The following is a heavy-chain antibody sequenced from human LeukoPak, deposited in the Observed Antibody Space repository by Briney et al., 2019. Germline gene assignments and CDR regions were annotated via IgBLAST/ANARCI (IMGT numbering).Heavy chain of an antibody. Sequence: PSETLSLTCTVSGGSISSYYWSWIRQPPGKGPEWIGSIYTSGSTNYNPSLKSRVTISVDTSKNQFSLKLSSVTAADTAVYYCARLSGAYYYYMDVWGKGTTVTVSS. V-gene: IGHV4-4*09. CDR3: ARLSGAYYYYMDV. CDR2: IYTSGST. CDR1: GGSISSYY. J-gene: IGHJ6*03. D-gene: IGHD1-26*01.